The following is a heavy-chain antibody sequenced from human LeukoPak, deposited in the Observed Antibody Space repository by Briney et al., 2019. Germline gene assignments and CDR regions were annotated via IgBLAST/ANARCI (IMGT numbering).Heavy chain of an antibody. CDR2: IKQDGSET. V-gene: IGHV3-7*01. CDR3: TRDGMEV. CDR1: EFNFSSYW. J-gene: IGHJ6*02. Sequence: GGSLRLSCAASEFNFSSYWMIWVRQAPGKGLEWVANIKQDGSETYYVDSVEGRFTISRDNATNSLYLQMNSLRAEDTAVYFCTRDGMEVWGQGTTVIVSS.